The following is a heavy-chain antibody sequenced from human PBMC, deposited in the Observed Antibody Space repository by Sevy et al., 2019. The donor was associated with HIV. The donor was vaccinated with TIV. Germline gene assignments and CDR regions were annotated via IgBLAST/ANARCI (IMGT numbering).Heavy chain of an antibody. J-gene: IGHJ4*02. CDR3: VRAVATNGSF. Sequence: GGSLRLSCAASGFSLNSFWMNWVRQTPGKGLEWVANINQNGSVTYYVDSVKGRFTISRDNSRNLLYLQMTSLRVEDTAPYYCVRAVATNGSFWGQGTLVTVSS. CDR2: INQNGSVT. CDR1: GFSLNSFW. D-gene: IGHD2-15*01. V-gene: IGHV3-7*01.